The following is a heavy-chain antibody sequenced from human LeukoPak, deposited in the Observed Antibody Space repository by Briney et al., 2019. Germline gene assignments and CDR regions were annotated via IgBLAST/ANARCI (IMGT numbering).Heavy chain of an antibody. Sequence: SVKLSCKASGGTFSSYAISWVRQAPGQGLEWMGGIIPIFGTANYAQKFQGRVTITTDESASTAYMELSSLRSEDTAVYYCARSLMSGSYADYWGQGTLVTVSS. CDR2: IIPIFGTA. CDR1: GGTFSSYA. J-gene: IGHJ4*02. D-gene: IGHD1-26*01. CDR3: ARSLMSGSYADY. V-gene: IGHV1-69*05.